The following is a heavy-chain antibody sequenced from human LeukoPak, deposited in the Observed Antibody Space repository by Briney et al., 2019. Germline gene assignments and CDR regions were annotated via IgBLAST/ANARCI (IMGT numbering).Heavy chain of an antibody. Sequence: PPETLSLTCAVYGGSLSGYYWSWIRQPPGKGPEWIGEINHSGSTNYNPSLKGRVTISVDTSNNQFSLKLSTVTAADTAVYYCARGLSLITGTTGVVATKGSLDYWGQGTLVTVSS. CDR1: GGSLSGYY. CDR3: ARGLSLITGTTGVVATKGSLDY. CDR2: INHSGST. J-gene: IGHJ4*02. V-gene: IGHV4-34*01. D-gene: IGHD1-7*01.